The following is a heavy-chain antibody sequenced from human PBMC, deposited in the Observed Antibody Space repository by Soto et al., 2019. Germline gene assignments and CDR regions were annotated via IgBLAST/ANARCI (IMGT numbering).Heavy chain of an antibody. V-gene: IGHV4-39*07. J-gene: IGHJ6*02. CDR1: GAAFSSGGYD. CDR3: TTQGFGGLHGLVDV. Sequence: SETLSLTGTVAGAAFSSGGYDWGWIRQPPGKGLEWLGSFYYGGSTYYNPSLKSRVSISVDTSKNQFSLKLTSVTAADTAVYYCTTQGFGGLHGLVDVWGQGTTVTVSS. D-gene: IGHD3-10*01. CDR2: FYYGGST.